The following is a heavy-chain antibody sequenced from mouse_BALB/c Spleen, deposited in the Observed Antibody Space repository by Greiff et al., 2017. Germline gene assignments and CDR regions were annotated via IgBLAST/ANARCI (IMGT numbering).Heavy chain of an antibody. CDR1: GFTFSSYG. CDR3: ARRNWYFDY. Sequence: EVQGVESGGDLVKPGGSLKLSCAASGFTFSSYGMSWVRQTPDKRLEWVATISSGGSYTYYPDSVKGRFTISRDNAKNTLYLQMSSLKSEDTAMYYCARRNWYFDYWGQGTTLTVSS. J-gene: IGHJ2*01. CDR2: ISSGGSYT. D-gene: IGHD4-1*02. V-gene: IGHV5-6*01.